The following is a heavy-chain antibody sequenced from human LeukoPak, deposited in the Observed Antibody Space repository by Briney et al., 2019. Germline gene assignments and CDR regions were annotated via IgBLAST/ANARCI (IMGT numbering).Heavy chain of an antibody. J-gene: IGHJ4*02. Sequence: GGSLRLSCAASGFTFSSYAMHWVRQAPGKGLEWVAVISYDGSNKYYADSVKGRFTISRDNSKNTLYLQMNSLRAEDTAVYYCAKKGYCSGGSCYYFDFWGQGTLVTVSS. CDR3: AKKGYCSGGSCYYFDF. V-gene: IGHV3-30*04. CDR1: GFTFSSYA. D-gene: IGHD2-15*01. CDR2: ISYDGSNK.